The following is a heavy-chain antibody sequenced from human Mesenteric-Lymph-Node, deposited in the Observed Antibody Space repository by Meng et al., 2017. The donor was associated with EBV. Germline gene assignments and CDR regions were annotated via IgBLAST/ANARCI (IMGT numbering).Heavy chain of an antibody. CDR1: GDPLTSTNW. Sequence: QVPLQEAGPGLVKPSGTLSLTCAVSGDPLTSTNWWSWVRQPPGKGLEWIGEIFHSGITNYNPSLKSRITLSVDKSKNLFSLNLSSVTAADTAVYFCARRREYSSGWPIDYWGQGTLVTVSS. CDR3: ARRREYSSGWPIDY. CDR2: IFHSGIT. J-gene: IGHJ4*02. D-gene: IGHD6-19*01. V-gene: IGHV4-4*02.